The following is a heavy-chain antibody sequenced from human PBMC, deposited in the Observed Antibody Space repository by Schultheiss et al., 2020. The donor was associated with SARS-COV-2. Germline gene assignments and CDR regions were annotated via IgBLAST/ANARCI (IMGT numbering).Heavy chain of an antibody. J-gene: IGHJ4*02. Sequence: GESLKISCAASGFTFSSYAMHWVRQAPGKGLEWVAVISYDGSNKYYADSVMGRFAISRDNPKNTLYLQMNSLRVDDTAVYYCARALAVAGHYDYWGQGTLVTVSS. CDR3: ARALAVAGHYDY. CDR2: ISYDGSNK. V-gene: IGHV3-30*01. CDR1: GFTFSSYA. D-gene: IGHD6-19*01.